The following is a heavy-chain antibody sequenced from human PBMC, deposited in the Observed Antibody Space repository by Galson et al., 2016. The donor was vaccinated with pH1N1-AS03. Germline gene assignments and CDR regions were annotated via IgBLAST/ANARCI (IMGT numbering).Heavy chain of an antibody. CDR1: GYTFTSSY. D-gene: IGHD4/OR15-4a*01. Sequence: SVKVSCKASGYTFTSSYIHWVRQAPGQGREWMGIINPSDGNTNYAQRFQGRVTMTRDTSTSTVYMELSSLRSDDTAVYYCARVSAGLTGYYYAMDVWGQGTTVTVSS. CDR2: INPSDGNT. CDR3: ARVSAGLTGYYYAMDV. J-gene: IGHJ6*02. V-gene: IGHV1-46*01.